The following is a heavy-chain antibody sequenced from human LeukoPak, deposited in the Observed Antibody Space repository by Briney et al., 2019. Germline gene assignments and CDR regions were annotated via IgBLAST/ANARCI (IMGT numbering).Heavy chain of an antibody. CDR1: GGTFSSYA. D-gene: IGHD2-2*01. CDR2: IIPIFGTA. J-gene: IGHJ4*02. V-gene: IGHV1-69*13. Sequence: SVNVSCKASGGTFSSYAISWVRQAPGQGLEWMGGIIPIFGTANYAQKFQGRVTITADESTSTAYMELSSLRSEDTAVYYCARDVVPAAYYFDYWGQGTLVTVSS. CDR3: ARDVVPAAYYFDY.